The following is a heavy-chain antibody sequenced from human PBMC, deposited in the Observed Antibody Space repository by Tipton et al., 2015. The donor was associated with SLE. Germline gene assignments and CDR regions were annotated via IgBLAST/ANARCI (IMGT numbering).Heavy chain of an antibody. D-gene: IGHD3-16*01. V-gene: IGHV3-30*02. J-gene: IGHJ4*02. Sequence: SLRLSCAASGFTYSGYAMHWVRQAPGKGPEWVAFIRADGSNKDYADSVKGRFTISRDNSKNTLYLQMNRLRVWDTAVYYCAGGTGAYFDHWGQGTLGTVSS. CDR1: GFTYSGYA. CDR3: AGGTGAYFDH. CDR2: IRADGSNK.